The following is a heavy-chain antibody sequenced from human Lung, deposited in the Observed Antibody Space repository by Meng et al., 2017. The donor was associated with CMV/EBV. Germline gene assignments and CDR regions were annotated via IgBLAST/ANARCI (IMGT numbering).Heavy chain of an antibody. CDR1: GFNFRIYA. V-gene: IGHV3-23*01. CDR2: ISGTSGTI. Sequence: ASGFNFRIYAMSWVRQAPGKGLEWVSRISGTSGTIDYVDSVRGRFTISRDNSKNTLYLQMNSLRADDTAVYYCAKGLAGPNFNRFDTWGQGTLVTISS. D-gene: IGHD6-19*01. J-gene: IGHJ5*02. CDR3: AKGLAGPNFNRFDT.